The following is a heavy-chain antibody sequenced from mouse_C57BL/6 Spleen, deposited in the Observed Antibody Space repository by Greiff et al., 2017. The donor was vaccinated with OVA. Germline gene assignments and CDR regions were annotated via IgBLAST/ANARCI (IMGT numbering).Heavy chain of an antibody. V-gene: IGHV1-78*01. D-gene: IGHD1-1*01. J-gene: IGHJ1*03. Sequence: QVQLQQSDAELVKPGASVKISCKVSGYTFTDHPIHWLKQRPEQGLAWIGYFYPRAGSTTSNEKFTAKATLTADKSSSTAYMRLNSRTSEDSAVYFCARLILRGYFDVWGTGTTDTVSS. CDR2: FYPRAGST. CDR1: GYTFTDHP. CDR3: ARLILRGYFDV.